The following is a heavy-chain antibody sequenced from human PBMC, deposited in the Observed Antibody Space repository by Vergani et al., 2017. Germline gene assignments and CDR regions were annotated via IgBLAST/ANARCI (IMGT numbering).Heavy chain of an antibody. CDR1: GFTFSSYT. D-gene: IGHD2-2*02. CDR2: ISYDGSNK. Sequence: QVQLVESGGGVVQPGRSLRLSCAASGFTFSSYTMHWVRQAPGKGLEWVAVISYDGSNKYYADSVKGRFTISRDNSKNTLYLQMNSLRAEDTAVYYCARDSRCYCSSTICYNSDAFDIWGQGTMVTVSS. V-gene: IGHV3-30-3*01. J-gene: IGHJ3*02. CDR3: ARDSRCYCSSTICYNSDAFDI.